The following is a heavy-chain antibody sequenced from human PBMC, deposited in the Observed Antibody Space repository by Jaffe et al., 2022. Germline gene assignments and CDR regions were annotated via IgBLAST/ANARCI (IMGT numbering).Heavy chain of an antibody. CDR2: IYYSGRT. D-gene: IGHD6-13*01. CDR3: ARFMPAAVGTRAAFDI. CDR1: GGSISGYY. J-gene: IGHJ3*02. V-gene: IGHV4-59*01. Sequence: QVQLQESGPGLVKPSETLSLTCTVSGGSISGYYWSWIRQPPGEGLECIAYIYYSGRTVYNPSLKSRVTISVDTSKNQFSLRLTSVTAADAAVYYCARFMPAAVGTRAAFDIWGQGTMVIVSS.